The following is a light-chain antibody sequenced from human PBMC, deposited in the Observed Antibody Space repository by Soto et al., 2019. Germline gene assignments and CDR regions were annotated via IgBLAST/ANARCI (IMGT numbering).Light chain of an antibody. Sequence: EIVLTQSPGTLSLSPGERATLSCRASQSGNNYLAGYLQKPGQVPRLLIFVATNRATGIPARFSGSGSGTDFTLAIPSLEAEDFGVYYCQQRGNWPWLTYGGGTRVEIK. CDR2: VAT. CDR1: QSGNNY. CDR3: QQRGNWPWLT. V-gene: IGKV3-11*01. J-gene: IGKJ4*02.